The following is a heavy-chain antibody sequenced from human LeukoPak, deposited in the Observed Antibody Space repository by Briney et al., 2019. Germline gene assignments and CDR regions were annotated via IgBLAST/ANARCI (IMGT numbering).Heavy chain of an antibody. CDR2: ISSSSSTI. CDR3: ARGRRDSGSYR. D-gene: IGHD1-26*01. Sequence: QSGGSLRLSCAASGFTFSSYSMNWVRQAPGKGLEWVSYISSSSSTIYYADSVKGRFTISRDNAKNSLYLQMNSLRVEDTAVYYCARGRRDSGSYRWGQGTLVTVSS. J-gene: IGHJ4*02. CDR1: GFTFSSYS. V-gene: IGHV3-48*01.